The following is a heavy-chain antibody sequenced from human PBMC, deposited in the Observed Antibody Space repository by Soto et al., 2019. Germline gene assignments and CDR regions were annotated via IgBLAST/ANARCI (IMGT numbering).Heavy chain of an antibody. J-gene: IGHJ4*02. CDR2: VNPSGGHT. CDR1: GDTFTDYY. CDR3: ARGGHVVVVTAALDY. D-gene: IGHD2-21*02. V-gene: IGHV1-46*01. Sequence: QVQLMQSGAEVKKPGASVKVSCKASGDTFTDYYIHWVRQAPGQGLEWMGTVNPSGGHTTYAQHFLGRVTMPRDTSPTTLYMELTSLTSDDTVIYYCARGGHVVVVTAALDYWGQGTLVTVSS.